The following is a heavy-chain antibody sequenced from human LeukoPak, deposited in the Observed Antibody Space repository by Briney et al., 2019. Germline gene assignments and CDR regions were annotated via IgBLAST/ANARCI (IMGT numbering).Heavy chain of an antibody. CDR2: ISSSSTYI. J-gene: IGHJ4*02. D-gene: IGHD3-10*01. CDR3: ARVFSGNYYSGFDY. Sequence: GGSLRLSCAASGFAFSRSPMIWVRQAPGKGLEWVSSISSSSTYISYADSVEGRFTISRDNAKNSLYLQMNSLRAEDTALYYCARVFSGNYYSGFDYWGQGTLVTVSS. V-gene: IGHV3-21*01. CDR1: GFAFSRSP.